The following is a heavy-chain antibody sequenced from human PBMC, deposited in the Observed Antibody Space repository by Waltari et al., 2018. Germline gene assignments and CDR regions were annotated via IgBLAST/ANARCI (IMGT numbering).Heavy chain of an antibody. Sequence: QVQLVQSGAEVKKPGASVKVSCKVSGYTLTELSMHWVRQAPGKGLEWMGGLDLEEGETIYAQKFQGRDTMTEDTSTDTAYMGLSSLRSEDTAVYYCATATGTSYYFDYWGQGTLVTVSS. D-gene: IGHD1-1*01. V-gene: IGHV1-24*01. CDR1: GYTLTELS. CDR2: LDLEEGET. CDR3: ATATGTSYYFDY. J-gene: IGHJ4*02.